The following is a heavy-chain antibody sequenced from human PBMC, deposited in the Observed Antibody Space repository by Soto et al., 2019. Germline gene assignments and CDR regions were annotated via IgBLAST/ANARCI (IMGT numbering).Heavy chain of an antibody. CDR2: IVPMVGTA. V-gene: IGHV1-69*13. D-gene: IGHD2-2*01. CDR1: GGTFGNYG. CDR3: ARSPVVPVPGVRSRYYYCGMDG. J-gene: IGHJ6*02. Sequence: SVKVSCKASGGTFGNYGINWVRQAPGQGPEWMGGIVPMVGTANYAQNFQGRVTITADESTSTAYMELSSLRSEDTAVYYCARSPVVPVPGVRSRYYYCGMDGWGQGTTLTV.